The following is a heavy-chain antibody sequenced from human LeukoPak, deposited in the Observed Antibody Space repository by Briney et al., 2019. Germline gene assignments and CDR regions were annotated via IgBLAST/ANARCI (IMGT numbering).Heavy chain of an antibody. J-gene: IGHJ6*04. CDR3: AELGITMIGGV. Sequence: GGSLRLSCAASGFTFSSYAMSWVRQAPGKGLEWVSSISSSSDYIYYADSVKGRFTISRDNAKNSLYLQMNSLRAEDTAVYYCAELGITMIGGVWGKGTTVTISS. CDR2: ISSSSDYI. D-gene: IGHD3-10*02. V-gene: IGHV3-21*01. CDR1: GFTFSSYA.